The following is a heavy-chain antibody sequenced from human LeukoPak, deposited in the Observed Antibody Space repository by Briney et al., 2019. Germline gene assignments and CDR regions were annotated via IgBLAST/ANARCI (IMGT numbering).Heavy chain of an antibody. J-gene: IGHJ4*02. CDR2: INHSGST. CDR3: ARTTRARPYDY. V-gene: IGHV4-34*01. CDR1: GFTFSSYA. Sequence: PGGSLRLSCAASGFTFSSYAMSWVRQAPGKGLEWIGEINHSGSTNYNPSLKSRVTISVDTSKNQFSLKLSSVTAADTAVYYCARTTRARPYDYWGQGTLVTVSS. D-gene: IGHD6-6*01.